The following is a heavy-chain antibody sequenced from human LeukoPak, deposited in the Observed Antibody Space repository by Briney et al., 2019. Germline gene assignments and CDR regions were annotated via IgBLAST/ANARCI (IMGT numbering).Heavy chain of an antibody. V-gene: IGHV4-59*01. CDR1: GGSISSYY. CDR3: ARGEDASDAFDI. J-gene: IGHJ3*02. CDR2: IYYSGST. Sequence: SETLSLTCTVSGGSISSYYWSWIRHPPRKGVEWIWYIYYSGSTNYNPSLKSRVTISVDTSKNQFSLKLSSVTAADTAVYYCARGEDASDAFDIWGQGTMVTVSS.